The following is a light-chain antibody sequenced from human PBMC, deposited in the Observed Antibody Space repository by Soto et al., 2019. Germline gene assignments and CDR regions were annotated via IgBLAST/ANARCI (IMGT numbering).Light chain of an antibody. CDR3: ISYTTSSTSYV. Sequence: QSALTQPASVSGSPGQSITISCTGTSSDVGLYNYVSWYQQYPGKAPKLMIFEVSNRPSGVSNRFSGSKSGNTASLTISGLQADDEADYYCISYTTSSTSYVFGTGTKVTVL. J-gene: IGLJ1*01. V-gene: IGLV2-14*01. CDR1: SSDVGLYNY. CDR2: EVS.